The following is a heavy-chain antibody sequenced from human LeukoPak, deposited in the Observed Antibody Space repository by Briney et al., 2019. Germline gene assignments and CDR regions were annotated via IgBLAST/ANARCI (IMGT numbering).Heavy chain of an antibody. Sequence: PSETLSLTCTVSSGSISSSSYYWGWIRQPPGKGLEWIGSIYYSGSTYYNPSLKSRVTISVDTSKNQFSLKLSSVTAADTAVYYCARPHIYDFWSGYSNWFDPWGQGTLVTVSS. CDR2: IYYSGST. J-gene: IGHJ5*02. D-gene: IGHD3-3*01. CDR3: ARPHIYDFWSGYSNWFDP. V-gene: IGHV4-39*01. CDR1: SGSISSSSYY.